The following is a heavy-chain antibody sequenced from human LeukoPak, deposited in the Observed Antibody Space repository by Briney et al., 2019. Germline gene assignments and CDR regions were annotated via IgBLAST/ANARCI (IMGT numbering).Heavy chain of an antibody. D-gene: IGHD6-19*01. CDR1: GYTFTGYY. CDR2: INPNSGGT. J-gene: IGHJ4*02. CDR3: ARVEADRKWLVRDFDY. Sequence: AASVKVSCKASGYTFTGYYMHWVRQAPGQGLEWMGWINPNSGGTNYAQKFQGRVNMTRDTSISTAYMELSRLRSDDTAVYYCARVEADRKWLVRDFDYWGQGTLVTVSS. V-gene: IGHV1-2*02.